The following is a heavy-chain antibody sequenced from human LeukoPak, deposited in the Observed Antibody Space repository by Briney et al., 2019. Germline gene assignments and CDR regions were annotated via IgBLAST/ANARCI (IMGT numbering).Heavy chain of an antibody. J-gene: IGHJ6*02. CDR1: GITFSSYW. V-gene: IGHV3-74*01. CDR2: INSDGSST. Sequence: PGGSLRLSCAASGITFSSYWMHWVRQAPGKGLVWVSRINSDGSSTSYADSVKGRFTISRDNSKNTLYLQMNSLRAEDTAVYYCAKTVVPAAIFPYYYGMDVWGQGTTVTVSS. D-gene: IGHD2-2*02. CDR3: AKTVVPAAIFPYYYGMDV.